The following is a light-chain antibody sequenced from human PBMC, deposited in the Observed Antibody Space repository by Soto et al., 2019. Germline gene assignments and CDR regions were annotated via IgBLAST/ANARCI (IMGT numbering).Light chain of an antibody. Sequence: EIVLTQSPGTLSLSPGERATLSCRASQSVNSKFLAWFQQKPGQAPRLLMYGATSMATGIPDRFSGGGSGTDFTLTILSLEPDDFAVYSCQRYGNSVFGGGTKVEIK. V-gene: IGKV3-20*01. CDR2: GAT. J-gene: IGKJ4*01. CDR1: QSVNSKF. CDR3: QRYGNSV.